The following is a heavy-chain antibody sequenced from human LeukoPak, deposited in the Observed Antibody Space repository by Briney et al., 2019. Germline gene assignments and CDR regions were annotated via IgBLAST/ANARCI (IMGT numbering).Heavy chain of an antibody. J-gene: IGHJ5*02. Sequence: GGSLSLPCEASDFPLRNAGMSGVPQAPGRGREGVGRIKSKTDGGTTDYAAPVKGRFTISRDDSKNTLYLQMNSLKTEDTAVYYCTTGDIVVVINGEPWGQGTLVTVSS. D-gene: IGHD3-22*01. CDR2: IKSKTDGGTT. V-gene: IGHV3-15*01. CDR1: DFPLRNAG. CDR3: TTGDIVVVINGEP.